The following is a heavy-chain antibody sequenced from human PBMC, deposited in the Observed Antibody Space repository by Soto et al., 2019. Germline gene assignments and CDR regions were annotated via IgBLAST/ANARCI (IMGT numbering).Heavy chain of an antibody. Sequence: QVQLVQSGSESMQPGASVKVSCKGSGYTFNSHSINWWRQAPGQGLEWMGWINPNTGNTTYEQVFAGRVVFSVDTSVSTVYLQIVSLKADDSAVYYCARARASGRFDFWGQGTLVTVSS. CDR1: GYTFNSHS. J-gene: IGHJ4*02. CDR2: INPNTGNT. D-gene: IGHD1-26*01. V-gene: IGHV7-4-1*01. CDR3: ARARASGRFDF.